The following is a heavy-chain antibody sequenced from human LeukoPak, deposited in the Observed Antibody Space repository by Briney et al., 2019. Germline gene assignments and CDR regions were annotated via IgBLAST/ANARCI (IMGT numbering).Heavy chain of an antibody. CDR2: ISAYNGNT. D-gene: IGHD3-3*01. CDR3: ARNYDFWIGANDYYYYMDD. V-gene: IGHV1-18*01. J-gene: IGHJ6*03. CDR1: GYTFTSYG. Sequence: ASVKVSCKASGYTFTSYGISWVRQAPGQGLEWMGWISAYNGNTNYAQKLQGRVTMTTDTSTSTAYMELRSLRSDDTAVYYCARNYDFWIGANDYYYYMDDWGKGTTVTVSS.